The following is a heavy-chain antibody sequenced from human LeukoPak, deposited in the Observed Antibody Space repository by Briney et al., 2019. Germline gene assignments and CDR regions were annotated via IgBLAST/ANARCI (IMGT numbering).Heavy chain of an antibody. D-gene: IGHD3-16*02. CDR1: GGSFSGYY. J-gene: IGHJ1*01. Sequence: SETLSLTCAVYGGSFSGYYWSWIRQPPGKGLEWIGEINHSGSTNYNPSLKSRVTISVDTSKNQFSLKLSSVTAADTAVYYCAVKIIEEYFQHWGQGTLVTVSS. CDR2: INHSGST. V-gene: IGHV4-34*01. CDR3: AVKIIEEYFQH.